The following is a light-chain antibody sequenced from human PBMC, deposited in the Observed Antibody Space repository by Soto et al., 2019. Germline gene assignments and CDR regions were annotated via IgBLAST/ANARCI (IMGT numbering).Light chain of an antibody. J-gene: IGLJ3*02. CDR2: KNN. V-gene: IGLV1-47*01. Sequence: QSVLTQPPSASGTPGQRVTISCSGSSSNIGSNYVYWYQQLPGTAPKLLIYKNNQRSSGVPDRFSGSKSATSASLAISGLRSEDEADYYCAAWDDSLSGWVFGGGTKLTVL. CDR1: SSNIGSNY. CDR3: AAWDDSLSGWV.